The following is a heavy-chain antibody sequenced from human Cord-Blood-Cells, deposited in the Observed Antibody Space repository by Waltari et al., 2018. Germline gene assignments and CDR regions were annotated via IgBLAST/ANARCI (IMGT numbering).Heavy chain of an antibody. CDR3: AREVRNYYGSGSYFMPDAFDI. J-gene: IGHJ3*02. Sequence: EVQLVESGGGLVKPGGSLRLSCAASGFTFSSYSMNWVRQAPGKGLEWVSSISSSSSYIYYADSVKSRCTIARDNAKNSLYLQMNSLRAEDTAVYYCAREVRNYYGSGSYFMPDAFDIWGQGTMVTVSS. CDR1: GFTFSSYS. V-gene: IGHV3-21*01. D-gene: IGHD3-10*01. CDR2: ISSSSSYI.